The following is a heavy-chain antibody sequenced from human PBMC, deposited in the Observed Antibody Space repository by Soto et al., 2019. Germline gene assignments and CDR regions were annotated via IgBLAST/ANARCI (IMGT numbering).Heavy chain of an antibody. CDR2: IDNNGNNI. J-gene: IGHJ4*02. D-gene: IGHD3-16*01. CDR3: ARNNWGIDY. CDR1: GFTFSRHW. V-gene: IGHV3-74*01. Sequence: GGPLRLSCGASGFTFSRHWMHWVSQAPGKGLMWVSRIDNNGNNIGYEDSVEGRFTISRDNVKNTLYLQMNSLRAEDTAVYYCARNNWGIDYWGQGILVNVSS.